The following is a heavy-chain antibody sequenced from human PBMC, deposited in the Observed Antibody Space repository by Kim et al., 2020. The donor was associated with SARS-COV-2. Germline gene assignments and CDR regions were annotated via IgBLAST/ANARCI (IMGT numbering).Heavy chain of an antibody. D-gene: IGHD2-2*01. CDR2: IYHSGST. J-gene: IGHJ5*02. Sequence: SETLSLTCAVSGGSISSSNWWSWVRQPPGKGLEWIGEIYHSGSTNYNPSLKSRVTISVDKSKNQFSLKLSSVTAADTAVYYCVEEYCSSTSCSTNWFDPWGQGTLVTVSS. CDR1: GGSISSSNW. V-gene: IGHV4-4*02. CDR3: VEEYCSSTSCSTNWFDP.